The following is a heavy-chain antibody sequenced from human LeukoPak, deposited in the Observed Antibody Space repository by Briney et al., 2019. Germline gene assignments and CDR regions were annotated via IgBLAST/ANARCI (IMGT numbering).Heavy chain of an antibody. V-gene: IGHV7-4-1*02. CDR1: GYSFTSQG. Sequence: ASVKVSCKASGYSFTSQGMNWVRQAPGQGLEWMGWINTHSGNPTYAQGFTGRFVFSLDASVSTAYLQISSLKAEDTAIYYCAKEISRFDLWGQGTMVTVSS. J-gene: IGHJ3*01. CDR2: INTHSGNP. CDR3: AKEISRFDL.